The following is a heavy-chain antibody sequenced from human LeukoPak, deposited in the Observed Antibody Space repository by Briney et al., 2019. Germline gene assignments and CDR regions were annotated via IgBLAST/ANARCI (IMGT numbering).Heavy chain of an antibody. V-gene: IGHV3-23*01. CDR3: AKRALMGSGSYYYFDY. CDR2: ISGSGGST. J-gene: IGHJ4*02. CDR1: GFTSSSYA. D-gene: IGHD3-10*01. Sequence: GGSLRLSCAASGFTSSSYAMSWVRQAPGKGLEWVSAISGSGGSTYYADSVKGRFTISRDNSKNTLYLQMNSLRAEDTAVYYCAKRALMGSGSYYYFDYWGQGTLVTVSS.